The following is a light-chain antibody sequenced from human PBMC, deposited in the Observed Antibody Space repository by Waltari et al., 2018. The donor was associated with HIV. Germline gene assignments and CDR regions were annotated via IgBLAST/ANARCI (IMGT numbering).Light chain of an antibody. Sequence: DIQMTQSPSSLSVSVGDRVTITCRASQGINNYVAWYQQKPGKPPILLIYSASTLESGVPSRFSGRGSGTDFTLTISSLQPEDVGTYYCQKYSSEPAFGQGSKVEF. V-gene: IGKV1-27*01. CDR3: QKYSSEPA. CDR1: QGINNY. CDR2: SAS. J-gene: IGKJ1*01.